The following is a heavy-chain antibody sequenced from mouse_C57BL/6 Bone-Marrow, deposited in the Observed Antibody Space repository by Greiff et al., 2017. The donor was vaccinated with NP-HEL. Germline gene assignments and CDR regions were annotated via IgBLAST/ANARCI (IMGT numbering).Heavy chain of an antibody. J-gene: IGHJ3*01. Sequence: QVQLQQPGAELVKPGASVKMSCKASGYTFTSYWITWVKQRPGQGLEWIGDIYPGSGSTNYNEKFKSKATLTVDTSSSTAYMQLSSLTSEDSAVYYCARHYYGRGPWFAYWGQGTLVTVSA. CDR2: IYPGSGST. CDR1: GYTFTSYW. D-gene: IGHD1-1*01. V-gene: IGHV1-55*01. CDR3: ARHYYGRGPWFAY.